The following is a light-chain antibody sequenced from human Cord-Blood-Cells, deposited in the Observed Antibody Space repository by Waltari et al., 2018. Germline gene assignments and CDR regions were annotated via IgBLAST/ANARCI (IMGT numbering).Light chain of an antibody. CDR1: QSVSSN. J-gene: IGKJ1*01. CDR2: GAS. Sequence: EIVLTQSPAPLSVSPGERATLSCRASQSVSSNLAWYQQKPGQTPRLLNYGASTRATGIPARFSGSGSGTEFTLTISSLQSEDFAVYYCQQYNNWPPWTFGQGTKVEIK. V-gene: IGKV3-15*01. CDR3: QQYNNWPPWT.